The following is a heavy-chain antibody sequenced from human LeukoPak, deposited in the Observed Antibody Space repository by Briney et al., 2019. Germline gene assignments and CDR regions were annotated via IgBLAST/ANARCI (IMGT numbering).Heavy chain of an antibody. CDR3: AKDFTYDFWSGYFDY. CDR2: ISYDGSNK. V-gene: IGHV3-30*18. Sequence: GGSLRLSCAASGFTFSSYGMHWVRQAPGKGLEWVAVISYDGSNKYYADSAKGRFTISRDNSKNTLYLQMNSLRAEDTAVYYCAKDFTYDFWSGYFDYWGQGTLVTVSS. D-gene: IGHD3-3*01. CDR1: GFTFSSYG. J-gene: IGHJ4*02.